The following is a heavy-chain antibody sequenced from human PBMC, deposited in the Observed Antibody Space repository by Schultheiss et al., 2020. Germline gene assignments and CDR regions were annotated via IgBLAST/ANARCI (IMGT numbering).Heavy chain of an antibody. J-gene: IGHJ4*02. Sequence: GGSLRLSCAASGFTFSSYAMSWVRQAPGKGLEWVSAISGSGGSTYYADSVKGRFTISRDNSKNTLYLQMNSLRAEDTDVYYCAKDRADFGVVILRPRSSYFDYWGQGTLVTVSS. CDR1: GFTFSSYA. CDR2: ISGSGGST. D-gene: IGHD3-3*01. V-gene: IGHV3-23*01. CDR3: AKDRADFGVVILRPRSSYFDY.